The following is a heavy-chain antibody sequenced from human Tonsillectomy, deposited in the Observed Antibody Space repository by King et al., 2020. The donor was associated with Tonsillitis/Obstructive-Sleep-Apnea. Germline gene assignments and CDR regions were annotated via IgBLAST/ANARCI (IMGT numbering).Heavy chain of an antibody. V-gene: IGHV4-59*08. CDR1: GGSISSYY. CDR2: IYYSGST. D-gene: IGHD1-1*01. Sequence: HVQLQESGPGLVKPSETLSLTCTVSGGSISSYYWSWIRQPPGKGLEWIGYIYYSGSTNYNPSLKSRVTISVDTSKNQFSLKLSSVTAADTAVYYCARRWVQLERRIDYMDVWVKGTTVTVSS. J-gene: IGHJ6*03. CDR3: ARRWVQLERRIDYMDV.